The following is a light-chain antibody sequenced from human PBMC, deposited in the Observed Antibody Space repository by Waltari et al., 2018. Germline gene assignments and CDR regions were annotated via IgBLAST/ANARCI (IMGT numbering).Light chain of an antibody. CDR3: QQYNSDDWT. V-gene: IGKV1-5*01. CDR1: QDIGTW. Sequence: DIQMTQSPSIMSAPVGYRVTITCRAHQDIGTWLAWYQQKPGNAPKLLIHEVSSLVSGVPSRFSGSGSGTEFTLTISSLQPDDFATYYCQQYNSDDWTFGQGTKVEI. CDR2: EVS. J-gene: IGKJ1*01.